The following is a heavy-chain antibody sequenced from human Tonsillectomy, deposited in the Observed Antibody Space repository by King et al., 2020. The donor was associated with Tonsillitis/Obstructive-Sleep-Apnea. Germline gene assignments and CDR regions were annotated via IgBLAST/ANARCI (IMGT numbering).Heavy chain of an antibody. J-gene: IGHJ6*03. CDR3: ARCLVYSRGGQWGDYYYYMGV. CDR2: ISSSSSTI. V-gene: IGHV3-48*02. CDR1: GFTFSSYS. Sequence: VQLVESGGGLVQPGGSLRLSCAASGFTFSSYSMNWVRPAPGKGLEWVSYISSSSSTIYYADSVKGRFTISRDNAKNSLFLQMNSLRDEDTDVYYCARCLVYSRGGQWGDYYYYMGVWGKGTTVTVSS. D-gene: IGHD4-11*01.